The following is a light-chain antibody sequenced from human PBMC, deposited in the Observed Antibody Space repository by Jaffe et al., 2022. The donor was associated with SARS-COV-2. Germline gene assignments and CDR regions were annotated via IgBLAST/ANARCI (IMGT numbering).Light chain of an antibody. CDR3: QSYDSSLSGCV. CDR2: RNT. V-gene: IGLV1-40*01. J-gene: IGLJ2*01. CDR1: SSNIGAGYD. Sequence: QSVLTQPPSVSGAPGQRVTISCAGSSSNIGAGYDVHWYQQLPGTAPKLLIFRNTNRPSGVPDRFSGSKSGTSASLAITGLQAEDEADYYCQSYDSSLSGCVFGGGTKLTVL.